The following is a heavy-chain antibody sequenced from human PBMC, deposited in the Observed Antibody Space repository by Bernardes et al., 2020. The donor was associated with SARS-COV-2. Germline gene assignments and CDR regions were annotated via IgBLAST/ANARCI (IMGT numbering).Heavy chain of an antibody. D-gene: IGHD3-10*01. Sequence: SETLSLTCTVSGGSISSGGYYWSWIRQHPGKGLEWIGYIYYSGSTYYNPSLKSRVTISVDTSKNQFSLKLSSVTAADTAVYYCARAGWFGELFFDYWGQGTLVTVSS. CDR3: ARAGWFGELFFDY. CDR1: GGSISSGGYY. V-gene: IGHV4-31*03. J-gene: IGHJ4*02. CDR2: IYYSGST.